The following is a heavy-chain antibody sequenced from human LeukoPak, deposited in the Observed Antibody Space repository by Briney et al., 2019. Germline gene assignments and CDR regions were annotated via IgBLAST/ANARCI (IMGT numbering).Heavy chain of an antibody. D-gene: IGHD3-10*01. CDR2: ILYDGGNK. CDR1: GFIFSGYG. V-gene: IGHV3-33*06. Sequence: GRSLRLSCAVSGFIFSGYGMHWVRQAPGKGLEWVAIILYDGGNKYYADSVRGRFTISRDNSKNTLYLPMDSLRAEDTAVYYCAKDLYGSGRGPDYWGQGTLVTVSS. CDR3: AKDLYGSGRGPDY. J-gene: IGHJ4*02.